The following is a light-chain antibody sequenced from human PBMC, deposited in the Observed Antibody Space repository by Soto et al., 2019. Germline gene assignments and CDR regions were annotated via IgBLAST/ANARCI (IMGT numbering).Light chain of an antibody. CDR1: QSVSSSF. CDR3: QQYGSSPRT. Sequence: EIVLTQSPGTLSLSPGERATLYCRASQSVSSSFLAWYQQKPGQAPRLLIYGASSRATGTPDRFSGSGSGTDFTLTISRLEPEDFAVYYRQQYGSSPRTFGQGTKVEIK. J-gene: IGKJ1*01. CDR2: GAS. V-gene: IGKV3-20*01.